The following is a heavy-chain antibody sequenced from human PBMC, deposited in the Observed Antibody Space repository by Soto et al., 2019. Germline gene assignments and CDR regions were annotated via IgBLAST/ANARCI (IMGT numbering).Heavy chain of an antibody. J-gene: IGHJ3*02. Sequence: QGHLEQAGGGLKTPGASVRVSCKASDSSFTTLIAWVRKSPGQGPEWMGWISASKGDTTYAQRLQDRVTMTTDTSTSTAYMDLRNLRSDDTAVYYCATGSGNYRDAFDIWGQGTMVIVSS. D-gene: IGHD1-26*01. CDR3: ATGSGNYRDAFDI. CDR1: DSSFTTL. CDR2: ISASKGDT. V-gene: IGHV1-18*01.